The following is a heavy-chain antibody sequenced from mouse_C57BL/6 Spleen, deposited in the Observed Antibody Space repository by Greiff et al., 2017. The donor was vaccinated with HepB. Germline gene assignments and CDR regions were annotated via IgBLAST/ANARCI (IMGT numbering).Heavy chain of an antibody. Sequence: QVQLQQPGAELVKPGASVKLSCKASGYTFTSYWMHWVKQRPGQGLEWIGMIHPNSGSTNYNEKFKSKATLTVDKSSSTAYMQLSSLTSEDSAAYYCARDYCGSSYCYWGQGPTLTVSS. CDR3: ARDYCGSSYCY. D-gene: IGHD1-1*01. CDR1: GYTFTSYW. CDR2: IHPNSGST. V-gene: IGHV1-64*01. J-gene: IGHJ2*01.